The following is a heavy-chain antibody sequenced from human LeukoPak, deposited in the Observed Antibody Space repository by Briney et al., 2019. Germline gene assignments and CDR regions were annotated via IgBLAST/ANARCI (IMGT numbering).Heavy chain of an antibody. Sequence: PGGSLRLSCAASGFTFSDYWMTWVRQVPGKGLEWVANINRGGNEVHYVDSVKGRFTISRDNAKNSLYLQLDSLRVEDTAVYHCARVGAWELQRVFDYWGQGTLVTVSS. D-gene: IGHD1-26*01. J-gene: IGHJ4*02. CDR3: ARVGAWELQRVFDY. CDR1: GFTFSDYW. CDR2: INRGGNEV. V-gene: IGHV3-7*01.